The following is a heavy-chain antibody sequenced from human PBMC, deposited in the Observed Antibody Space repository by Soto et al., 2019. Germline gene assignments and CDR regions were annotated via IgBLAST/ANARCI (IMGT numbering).Heavy chain of an antibody. D-gene: IGHD6-25*01. CDR3: ARRAETNGCSGFGADKYYFDF. V-gene: IGHV1-8*01. J-gene: IGHJ4*02. CDR2: MNPNTGNS. Sequence: ASVKVSCKASGYTFTSYDIYWVRQATGQGLERMGWMNPNTGNSAYAQKFQGRVTVTSDTSINTVHMELNSLRSEDTAVYYCARRAETNGCSGFGADKYYFDFWGQGTLVTVSS. CDR1: GYTFTSYD.